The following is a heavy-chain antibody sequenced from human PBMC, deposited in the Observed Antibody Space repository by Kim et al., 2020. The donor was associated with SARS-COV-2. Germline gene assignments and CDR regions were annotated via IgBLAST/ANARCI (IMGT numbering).Heavy chain of an antibody. V-gene: IGHV3-23*01. CDR3: ATIDDFNSGSYYDY. Sequence: ADSVKGLFTISRENSKNTLYLQMNSLSAEDTAVYYCATIDDFNSGSYYDYWGQGTLVTVSS. J-gene: IGHJ4*02. D-gene: IGHD1-26*01.